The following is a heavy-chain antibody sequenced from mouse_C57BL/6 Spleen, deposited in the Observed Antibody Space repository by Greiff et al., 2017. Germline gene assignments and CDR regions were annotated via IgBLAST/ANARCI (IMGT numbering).Heavy chain of an antibody. D-gene: IGHD2-3*01. CDR3: ARAGDGYYELYYAMDY. Sequence: QVQLQQPGAELVKPGASVKLSCKASGYTFTSYWMHGVKQRPGQGLEWIGMIHPNSGSTNYNEKFKSKATLTVDKSSSTAYMQLSSLTSEDSAVYYCARAGDGYYELYYAMDYWGQGTSVTVSS. J-gene: IGHJ4*01. CDR2: IHPNSGST. CDR1: GYTFTSYW. V-gene: IGHV1-64*01.